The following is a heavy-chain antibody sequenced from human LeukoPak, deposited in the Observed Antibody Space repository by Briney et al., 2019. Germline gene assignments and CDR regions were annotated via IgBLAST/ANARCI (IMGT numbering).Heavy chain of an antibody. CDR3: ASSTYDYVWGSYLGPFDY. D-gene: IGHD3-16*02. V-gene: IGHV4-59*01. Sequence: SVTLSLTCTGSGGSISSYYWSWIRQPPGKGLDGIGYIYYSGSTNYNPSLKRRVTISAGTSKSQFSLTLRSVTAADAAVDYCASSTYDYVWGSYLGPFDYWGQGTLVTVSS. CDR1: GGSISSYY. J-gene: IGHJ4*02. CDR2: IYYSGST.